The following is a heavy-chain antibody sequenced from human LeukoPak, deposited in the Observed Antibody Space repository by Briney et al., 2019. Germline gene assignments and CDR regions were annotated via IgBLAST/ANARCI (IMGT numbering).Heavy chain of an antibody. V-gene: IGHV3-48*01. Sequence: GGSLRLSCAASGFAFRSFGMNWGRQSPGKGLEWISYISISSSTIYYADSVKGRFTISRDNAKNSLYLQMNSLRAEDTAVYYCARVHGGYPFDYWGQGTLVTVPS. D-gene: IGHD2-15*01. CDR1: GFAFRSFG. J-gene: IGHJ4*02. CDR2: ISISSSTI. CDR3: ARVHGGYPFDY.